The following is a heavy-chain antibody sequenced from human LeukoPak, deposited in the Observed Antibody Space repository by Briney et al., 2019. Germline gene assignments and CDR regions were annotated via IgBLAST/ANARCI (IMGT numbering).Heavy chain of an antibody. D-gene: IGHD6-19*01. J-gene: IGHJ6*02. CDR3: ARGGIAVAGEGYYYYGMDV. CDR1: GGSISSSSYY. CDR2: IYYSGST. Sequence: SETLSLTCTVSGGSISSSSYYWGWIRQPPGKGLEWIGNIYYSGSTYYNPALKSRVTISVDTSKNQFSLKLSSVTAADTAVYYCARGGIAVAGEGYYYYGMDVWGQGTTVTVSS. V-gene: IGHV4-39*01.